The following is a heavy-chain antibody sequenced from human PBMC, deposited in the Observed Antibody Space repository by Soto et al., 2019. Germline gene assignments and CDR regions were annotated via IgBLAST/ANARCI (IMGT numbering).Heavy chain of an antibody. V-gene: IGHV1-18*04. CDR1: GYTFTYCS. J-gene: IGHJ6*02. D-gene: IGHD2-21*01. Sequence: ASVKVSCKASGYTFTYCSLHWLLQAPGQGLEWMGWISAYNGNTNYAQKLQGRVTMTTDTSTSTAYMELSSLRSEDTAVYYCAREHGAYGGNSHYYYGMDVWGQGTTVTVSS. CDR2: ISAYNGNT. CDR3: AREHGAYGGNSHYYYGMDV.